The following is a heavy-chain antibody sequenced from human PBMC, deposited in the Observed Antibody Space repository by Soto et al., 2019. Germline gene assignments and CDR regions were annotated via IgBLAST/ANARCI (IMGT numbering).Heavy chain of an antibody. D-gene: IGHD3-16*02. Sequence: EVQLVESGGGLVQPGGSLRLSCAASGFTFSSYWMHWVRQVPEKGLVWVSRINSDGSITNYADAVKGRFTISRDNVKNTLYLQMNRLRGEDTAVYYCVRYPRSVGGSYRPDYWGQGTLVTVSS. CDR1: GFTFSSYW. V-gene: IGHV3-74*01. CDR3: VRYPRSVGGSYRPDY. J-gene: IGHJ4*02. CDR2: INSDGSIT.